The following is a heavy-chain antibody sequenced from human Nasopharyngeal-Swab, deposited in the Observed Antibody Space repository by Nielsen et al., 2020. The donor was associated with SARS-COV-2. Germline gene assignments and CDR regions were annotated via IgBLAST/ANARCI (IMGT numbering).Heavy chain of an antibody. Sequence: GESLKISCAASGFTFSTYAMHWVRQAPGKGLEWVAVISYDGILQHYVDSVKGRFTVSRDNSKNTLFLEMDSLRVEDTAVYYCARGSSVHAFDVWGQGTEVTVSS. J-gene: IGHJ3*01. CDR3: ARGSSVHAFDV. CDR1: GFTFSTYA. D-gene: IGHD3-10*01. CDR2: ISYDGILQ. V-gene: IGHV3-30*03.